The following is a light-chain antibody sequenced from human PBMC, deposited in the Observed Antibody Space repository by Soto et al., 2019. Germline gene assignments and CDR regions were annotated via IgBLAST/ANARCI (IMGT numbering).Light chain of an antibody. CDR1: SSNIGERF. Sequence: QSVLTQPPSVSAAPGQRITISCSGSSSNIGERFVSWYQQLPGEAPKLLISDNHKRSSGIPDRFSGSNSGTTATLDITGLQIGDEADYYCGTWDSSQSLHYVFGPGTKVTVL. CDR3: GTWDSSQSLHYV. V-gene: IGLV1-51*01. CDR2: DNH. J-gene: IGLJ1*01.